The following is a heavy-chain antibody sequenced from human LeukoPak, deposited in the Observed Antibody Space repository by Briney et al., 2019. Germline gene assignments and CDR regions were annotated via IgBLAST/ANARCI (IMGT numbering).Heavy chain of an antibody. CDR1: GYTFTNYG. V-gene: IGHV1-18*01. J-gene: IGHJ4*02. CDR3: ARDPRGILTGYPQIEFDY. CDR2: ISAYNGNT. Sequence: GASVKVSCKASGYTFTNYGISWVRQAPGQGLEWMGWISAYNGNTNYAQKFQGRVTMTIDTSTSIAYMELRSLRSDDTAVYYCARDPRGILTGYPQIEFDYWGQGTLVTVS. D-gene: IGHD3-9*01.